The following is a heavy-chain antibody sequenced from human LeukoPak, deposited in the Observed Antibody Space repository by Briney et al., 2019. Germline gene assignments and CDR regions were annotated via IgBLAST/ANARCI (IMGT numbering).Heavy chain of an antibody. V-gene: IGHV4-31*03. CDR1: GGSISSGGYY. CDR3: ARAVDTAMAYFDY. J-gene: IGHJ4*02. Sequence: SETLSLTCTVSGGSISSGGYYWSWIRQHPGKGLEWIGYIYYSGSTYYNPSLKSRVTISVDTSKNQFSLKLSSVTAADTAVYYCARAVDTAMAYFDYWGQGTLVTVSS. D-gene: IGHD5-18*01. CDR2: IYYSGST.